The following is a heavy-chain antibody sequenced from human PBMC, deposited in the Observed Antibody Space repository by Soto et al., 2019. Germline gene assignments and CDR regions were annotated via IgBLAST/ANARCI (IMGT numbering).Heavy chain of an antibody. V-gene: IGHV3-11*06. CDR2: ICGSTSDT. CDR3: VRVARTVGS. CDR1: GFTFTDAY. Sequence: QVQVVESGGGVVQPGRSLIISCTASGFTFTDAYMSWFRQPPGKGLELLSAICGSTSDTNYADFVKGRFTISRDNVKQTVYLQMNSLTVEDTAIYYCVRVARTVGSWGRGTLVTVSS. J-gene: IGHJ5*01.